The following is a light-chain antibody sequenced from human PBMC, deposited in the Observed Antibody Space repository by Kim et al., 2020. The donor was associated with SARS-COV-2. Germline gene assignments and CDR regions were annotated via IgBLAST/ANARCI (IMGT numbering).Light chain of an antibody. J-gene: IGKJ4*01. V-gene: IGKV3-20*01. CDR2: GAS. CDR3: QQYAGSPLSAT. CDR1: QTVNNY. Sequence: PGERATLSCRASQTVNNYLAWYQQKPGQAPRLLIYGASSRATGIPERFSGSGSRTDFTLTISRLEPEDFAVFYCQQYAGSPLSATFGGGTKVDIK.